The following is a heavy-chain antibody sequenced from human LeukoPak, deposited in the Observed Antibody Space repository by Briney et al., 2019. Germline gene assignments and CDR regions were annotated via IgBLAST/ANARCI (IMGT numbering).Heavy chain of an antibody. Sequence: SETLSLTCAVSGGFISSSSYYWGWIRQPPGKGLEWIGSIYYSGSTYYNPSLKSRVTISVDTSKNQFSLNLSSVTAADTAVYYCARGHPGSSGWLGGFDYWGQGTLVTVSS. J-gene: IGHJ4*02. CDR1: GGFISSSSYY. CDR3: ARGHPGSSGWLGGFDY. V-gene: IGHV4-39*07. D-gene: IGHD6-19*01. CDR2: IYYSGST.